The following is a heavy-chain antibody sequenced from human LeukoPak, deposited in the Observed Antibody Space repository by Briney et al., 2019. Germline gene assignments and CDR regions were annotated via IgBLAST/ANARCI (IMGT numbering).Heavy chain of an antibody. D-gene: IGHD1-26*01. CDR3: AKDFVNNSGSYPGAFDI. Sequence: GGSLRLSCAASGFTFSSYGMHWVRQAPGKGLEWVAVISYDGSNKYYADSVKGRFTISRDNSKNTLYLQMNSLRAEDTAVYYCAKDFVNNSGSYPGAFDIWGQGTMVTVSS. CDR1: GFTFSSYG. CDR2: ISYDGSNK. J-gene: IGHJ3*02. V-gene: IGHV3-30*18.